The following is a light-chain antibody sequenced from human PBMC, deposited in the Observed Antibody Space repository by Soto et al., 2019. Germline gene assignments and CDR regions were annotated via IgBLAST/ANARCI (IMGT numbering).Light chain of an antibody. Sequence: EIVLTQSPGTLSLSPGDRATLSCRASQRVSTFLAWYQQRPGQAPRVFIYGASTRATGIPDRFSGSGSGTDFTLTISRLEPEDFAVYYCQQQGRSWITFGQGTRLEIK. CDR2: GAS. V-gene: IGKV3-20*01. J-gene: IGKJ5*01. CDR1: QRVSTF. CDR3: QQQGRSWIT.